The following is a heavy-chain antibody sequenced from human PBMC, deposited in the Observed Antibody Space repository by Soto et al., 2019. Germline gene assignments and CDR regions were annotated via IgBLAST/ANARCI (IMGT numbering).Heavy chain of an antibody. V-gene: IGHV3-30-3*01. CDR2: ISHDGSQI. J-gene: IGHJ4*02. D-gene: IGHD4-17*01. CDR1: EINFSPNA. Sequence: GGSLRLSCVASEINFSPNAMHWVRQAPGKGLEWLAIISHDGSQIFYADSVKGRFSISRDNSKNTVYLQMNNLRSEDTAVYYCARDPGDYGDYYFDYWGQGTLVTGSS. CDR3: ARDPGDYGDYYFDY.